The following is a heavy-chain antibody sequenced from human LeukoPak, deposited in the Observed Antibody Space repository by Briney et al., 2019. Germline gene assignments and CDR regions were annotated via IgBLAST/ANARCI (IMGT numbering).Heavy chain of an antibody. CDR1: GFTFTRHG. D-gene: IGHD1-26*01. CDR2: IWYDGSDK. Sequence: GRSLRLSCSASGFTFTRHGMHWVRQAPGKGLEWVAVIWYDGSDKYYTDSVKGRFTISRDNSKNTPYLQMNSLRAEDTAVYYCARAVGFDYWGQGTLVTVSS. CDR3: ARAVGFDY. J-gene: IGHJ4*02. V-gene: IGHV3-33*01.